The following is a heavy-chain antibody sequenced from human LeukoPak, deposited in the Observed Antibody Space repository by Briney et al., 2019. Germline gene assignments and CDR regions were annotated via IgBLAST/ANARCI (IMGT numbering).Heavy chain of an antibody. D-gene: IGHD1-26*01. V-gene: IGHV3-48*03. CDR3: ARSSGTYHFDY. Sequence: GGSLRLSCAASGFTFSSYEMNWVRQAPGKGLEWVSYISSSGTTIYYADSVKGRFTISGDNAKNSLFLQVNSLRAEDTAVYYCARSSGTYHFDYWGQGTLVTVSS. J-gene: IGHJ4*02. CDR2: ISSSGTTI. CDR1: GFTFSSYE.